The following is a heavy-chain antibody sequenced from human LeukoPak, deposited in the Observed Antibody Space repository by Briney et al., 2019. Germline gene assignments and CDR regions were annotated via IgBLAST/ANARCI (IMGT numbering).Heavy chain of an antibody. CDR1: GGSIRSGGYY. D-gene: IGHD3-10*01. CDR3: ARSGNYFDY. CDR2: IYYSGST. Sequence: SETLSLTCTVAGGSIRSGGYYWSWIRQPPGKGLEWIGYIYYSGSTNYNPSLKSRVTISVDTSKNQFSLKLSSVTAADTAVYYCARSGNYFDYWGQGTLVTVSS. V-gene: IGHV4-61*08. J-gene: IGHJ4*02.